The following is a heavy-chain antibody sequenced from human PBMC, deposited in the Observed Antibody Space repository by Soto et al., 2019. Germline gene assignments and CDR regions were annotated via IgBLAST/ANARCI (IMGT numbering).Heavy chain of an antibody. CDR3: ARTGTTVTRDAFDI. CDR2: INHSGST. D-gene: IGHD4-17*01. Sequence: PSETRSLTCAVYGGSFSGYYWSWIRQPPGKGLEWIGEINHSGSTNYNPSLKSRVTISVDTSKNQFSLKLSSVTAADTAVYYCARTGTTVTRDAFDIWGQGTMVTVSS. J-gene: IGHJ3*02. CDR1: GGSFSGYY. V-gene: IGHV4-34*01.